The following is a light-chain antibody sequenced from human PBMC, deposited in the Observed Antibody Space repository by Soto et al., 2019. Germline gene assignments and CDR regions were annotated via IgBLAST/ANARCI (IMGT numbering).Light chain of an antibody. CDR2: GNS. CDR3: QSYDSSQSRV. CDR1: SSNIGAGYD. Sequence: QSVLTQPPSVSGAPGQRVTISCTGSSSNIGAGYDVHWYQQLPGTAPKLLIYGNSNRPSGVPDRFSGSKSGTSASLAITGRQAEDEAVYYCQSYDSSQSRVFGGGTQLTVL. J-gene: IGLJ2*01. V-gene: IGLV1-40*01.